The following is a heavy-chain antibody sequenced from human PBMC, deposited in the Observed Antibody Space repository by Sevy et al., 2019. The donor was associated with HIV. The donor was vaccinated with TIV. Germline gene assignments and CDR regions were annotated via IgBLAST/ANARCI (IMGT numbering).Heavy chain of an antibody. V-gene: IGHV1-18*01. CDR3: ARGSSGWTSHDAFDI. Sequence: ASVKVSCKASGYTFTSYGISWVRQAPGQGLEWMGWISAYNGNTNYAQKLQGRVTMTTDTSTGTAYMELRSLRSDDTAVYYCARGSSGWTSHDAFDIWGQGTMVTVSS. CDR1: GYTFTSYG. J-gene: IGHJ3*02. CDR2: ISAYNGNT. D-gene: IGHD6-19*01.